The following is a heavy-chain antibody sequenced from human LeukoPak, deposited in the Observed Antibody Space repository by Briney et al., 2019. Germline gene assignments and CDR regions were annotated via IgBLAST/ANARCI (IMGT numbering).Heavy chain of an antibody. J-gene: IGHJ3*02. CDR3: ARVGRWLQFSRSAFYI. V-gene: IGHV1-69*13. CDR1: GGTFSSYA. D-gene: IGHD5-24*01. CDR2: IIPIFGTA. Sequence: SVKVSCKASGGTFSSYAISWVRQAPGQGLEWMGGIIPIFGTANYAQKFQGRVTITADESTSTAYMELSSLRSEDTAVYYCARVGRWLQFSRSAFYIWGQGTMVTVSS.